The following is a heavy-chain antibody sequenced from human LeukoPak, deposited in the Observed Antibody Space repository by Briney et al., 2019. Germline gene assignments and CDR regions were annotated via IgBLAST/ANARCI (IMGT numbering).Heavy chain of an antibody. V-gene: IGHV4-4*07. J-gene: IGHJ4*02. D-gene: IGHD6-19*01. Sequence: ETLSLTCTVSGGSISSYYWSWIRQPAGKGLEWIGRIHTSGSTNYNPSLKSRVTMSVDTSKNQFSLKVTSVTAADTAVHYCARAWQWLPLDSWGQGTLVTVSS. CDR3: ARAWQWLPLDS. CDR1: GGSISSYY. CDR2: IHTSGST.